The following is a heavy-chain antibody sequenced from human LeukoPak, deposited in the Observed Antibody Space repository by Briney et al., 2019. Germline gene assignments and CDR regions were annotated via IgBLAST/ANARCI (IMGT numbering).Heavy chain of an antibody. CDR3: AREGKLTGYSGGLGFNY. Sequence: GASVKVSCKASGYTFTCYYMHWVRQAPGQGLEWMGWINPNSGGTNYAQKFHGRVTMTRDTSISTAYMELSRLRSDDTAVYYCAREGKLTGYSGGLGFNYWGQGTLVTVSS. V-gene: IGHV1-2*02. CDR2: INPNSGGT. D-gene: IGHD6-19*01. J-gene: IGHJ4*02. CDR1: GYTFTCYY.